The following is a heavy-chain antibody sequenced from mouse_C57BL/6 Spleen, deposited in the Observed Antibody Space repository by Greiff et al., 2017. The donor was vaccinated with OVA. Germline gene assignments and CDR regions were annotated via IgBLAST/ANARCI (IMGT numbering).Heavy chain of an antibody. CDR3: ARPIYDGYSSMDY. CDR1: GYTFNSYW. D-gene: IGHD2-3*01. J-gene: IGHJ4*01. CDR2: INPSNGGT. Sequence: VQLQQPGTELVKPGASVKLSCKASGYTFNSYWMHWVKQRPGQGLEWIGNINPSNGGTNYNEKFKSKATLTVDKSSSTAYMQLSSLTSEDSAVYYCARPIYDGYSSMDYWGQGTSVTVSS. V-gene: IGHV1-53*01.